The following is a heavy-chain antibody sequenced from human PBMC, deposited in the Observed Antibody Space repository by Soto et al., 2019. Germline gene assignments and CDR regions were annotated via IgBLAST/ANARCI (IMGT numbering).Heavy chain of an antibody. CDR1: GGSFSGYY. V-gene: IGHV4-34*01. D-gene: IGHD2-2*01. CDR2: INHSGST. Sequence: SETLSLTCAVYGGSFSGYYWSWIRQPPGKGLEWIGEINHSGSTNYNPSLKSRVTISVDTSKNQFSLKLSSVTAADTAVYYCARCIVVVPAAIRGAFDPWGQGTLVTVSS. J-gene: IGHJ5*02. CDR3: ARCIVVVPAAIRGAFDP.